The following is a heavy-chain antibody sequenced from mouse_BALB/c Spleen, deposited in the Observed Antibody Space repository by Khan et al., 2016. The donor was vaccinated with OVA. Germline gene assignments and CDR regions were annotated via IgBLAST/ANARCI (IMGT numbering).Heavy chain of an antibody. CDR2: ISYSGNT. CDR3: ARKDYYEYDTFPY. Sequence: EVQLQESGPGLVKPSQSLSLTCTVTGYPITSEFAWNWIRQFPGNKLEWMGYISYSGNTRYNPSLKSLISITLDTSRNQFFLQLNSVTTEDTATYNCARKDYYEYDTFPYWGQGTLVTVSA. J-gene: IGHJ3*01. D-gene: IGHD2-4*01. V-gene: IGHV3-2*02. CDR1: GYPITSEFA.